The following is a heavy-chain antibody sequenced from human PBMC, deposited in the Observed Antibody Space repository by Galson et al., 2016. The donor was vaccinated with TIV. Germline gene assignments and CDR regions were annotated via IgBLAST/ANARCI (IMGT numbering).Heavy chain of an antibody. CDR2: IPSGGST. J-gene: IGHJ6*02. Sequence: SLRLSCAASGFTLSDAWMSWVRQAPGKGLEWVSLIPSGGSTSYAGSVRGRFTISRDNSNNRVYLQMNSVRPEDTAVYYCARDRRHCGNECYLYYYYGMDVWGQGATVTVSS. CDR1: GFTLSDAW. D-gene: IGHD2-21*01. V-gene: IGHV3-66*02. CDR3: ARDRRHCGNECYLYYYYGMDV.